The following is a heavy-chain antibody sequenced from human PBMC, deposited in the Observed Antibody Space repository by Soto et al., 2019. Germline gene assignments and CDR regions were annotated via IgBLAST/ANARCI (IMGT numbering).Heavy chain of an antibody. CDR1: GFTFSSYA. CDR2: ISYDGSNK. V-gene: IGHV3-30-3*01. Sequence: QVQLVESGGGVVQPGRSLRLSCAASGFTFSSYAMHWVRQAPGKGLEWVAVISYDGSNKYYADSVKGRFTISRDNSKNTLYLQMNSLRAEDTAVYYCARDGGQQLGYYFDYWGQGTLVTVSS. J-gene: IGHJ4*02. CDR3: ARDGGQQLGYYFDY. D-gene: IGHD6-13*01.